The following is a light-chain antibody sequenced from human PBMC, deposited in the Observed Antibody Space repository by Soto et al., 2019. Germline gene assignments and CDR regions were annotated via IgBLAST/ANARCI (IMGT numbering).Light chain of an antibody. Sequence: DIVMTQSPDSLAVSLGERATINCASSQSFLRSSNNKNHLAWYQQRPGQPPKXXIYWASTRDSGVPDRFSGSGSGTDCTRTISSLQAEDVEVYDCQQYYRTIRTFGPGTKVDNK. J-gene: IGKJ1*01. CDR2: WAS. CDR3: QQYYRTIRT. CDR1: QSFLRSSNNKNH. V-gene: IGKV4-1*01.